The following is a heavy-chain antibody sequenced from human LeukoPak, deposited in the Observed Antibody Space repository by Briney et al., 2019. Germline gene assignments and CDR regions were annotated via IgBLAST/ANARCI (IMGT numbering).Heavy chain of an antibody. D-gene: IGHD5-18*01. CDR3: ARGRDTQDY. CDR1: GFTLSQYW. V-gene: IGHV3-7*05. CDR2: IKQDGNEK. J-gene: IGHJ4*02. Sequence: PGGSLRLSCAASGFTLSQYWMNWVRQAPGKGLVWVANIKQDGNEKYYVDSVKGRFTISRDNAKNSLYLQMESLRAEDTAVYFCARGRDTQDYWGQGTLVTVSS.